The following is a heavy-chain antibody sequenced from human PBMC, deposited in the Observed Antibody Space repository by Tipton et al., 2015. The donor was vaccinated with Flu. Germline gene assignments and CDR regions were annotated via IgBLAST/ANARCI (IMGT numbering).Heavy chain of an antibody. CDR2: ISGDSDST. V-gene: IGHV3-23*01. CDR1: GFTFSSYA. J-gene: IGHJ4*02. Sequence: SLRLSCAASGFTFSSYAMSWVRETPGKGLEWVSVISGDSDSTYYADSVKGRFTISRGNSKNTLHLQMISLRAEDTAVYYCARGVSKMTTVTTPLGYWGQGTLVTVSS. CDR3: ARGVSKMTTVTTPLGY. D-gene: IGHD4-17*01.